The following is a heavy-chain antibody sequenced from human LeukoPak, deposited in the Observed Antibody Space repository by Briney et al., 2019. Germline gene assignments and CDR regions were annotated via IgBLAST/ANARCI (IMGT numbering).Heavy chain of an antibody. Sequence: PSETLSLTCAVYGGSFSGYYWSWIRQPPGKGLEWIGEINHSGSTNYNPSLKSRVTISVDTSKNQFSLKLSSVTAADTAVYYCARREDYYDSSGYLGWGQGTLATVSS. V-gene: IGHV4-34*01. D-gene: IGHD3-22*01. CDR1: GGSFSGYY. CDR2: INHSGST. CDR3: ARREDYYDSSGYLG. J-gene: IGHJ4*02.